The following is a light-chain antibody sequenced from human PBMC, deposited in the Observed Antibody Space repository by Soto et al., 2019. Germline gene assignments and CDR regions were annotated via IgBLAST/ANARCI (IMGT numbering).Light chain of an antibody. Sequence: QSALTQPASVSGSPGQSITISCTGTSSDVGANNYVSWYQHHPGKAPKVMIYGVSNRPSGVSNRFSGSKSGNTASLTISGLQAEDEAYYYCSSLASSSTPWVFGGGTKLTVL. V-gene: IGLV2-14*01. CDR3: SSLASSSTPWV. CDR2: GVS. CDR1: SSDVGANNY. J-gene: IGLJ3*02.